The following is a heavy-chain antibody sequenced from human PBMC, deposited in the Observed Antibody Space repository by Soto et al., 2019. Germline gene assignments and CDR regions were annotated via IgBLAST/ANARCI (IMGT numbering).Heavy chain of an antibody. D-gene: IGHD2-21*01. Sequence: SVKVSCKTACGDFSNYAVSLVRQDPGQGLEWMGGIIPIFRTATYAQKFQGRVTITADDSTRTAYMELSGLTSEDTADYYCARDSLIPSAADYYFDMDVWGQGTTVTVSS. CDR2: IIPIFRTA. J-gene: IGHJ6*02. CDR3: ARDSLIPSAADYYFDMDV. CDR1: CGDFSNYA. V-gene: IGHV1-69*13.